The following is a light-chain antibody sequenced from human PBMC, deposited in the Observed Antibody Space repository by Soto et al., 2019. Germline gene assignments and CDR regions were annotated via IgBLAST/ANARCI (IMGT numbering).Light chain of an antibody. CDR2: DVS. J-gene: IGLJ1*01. Sequence: QAVVTQPASVSGSPGQSIAISCTGTSSDVGAYNYVSWYQQYPGKAPKVMIFDVSNRPSGVSNRFSGSKSDNTASLTISGLQAEDEADYYCNSFTTSGTYVFGTGTKVTVL. V-gene: IGLV2-14*01. CDR3: NSFTTSGTYV. CDR1: SSDVGAYNY.